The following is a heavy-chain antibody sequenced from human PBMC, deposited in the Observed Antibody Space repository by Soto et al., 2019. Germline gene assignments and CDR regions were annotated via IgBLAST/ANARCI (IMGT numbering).Heavy chain of an antibody. J-gene: IGHJ6*02. V-gene: IGHV1-46*02. CDR1: GYTFDRYY. CDR2: INPSGSIT. CDR3: TRGSFLEWSCMDV. D-gene: IGHD3-3*01. Sequence: ASVKVSCKASGYTFDRYYMHWVRQAPGQGLEWMGMINPSGSITSYAQKFQGRVTMTRDTSTRTLSMELTSLRSEDTAVYYCTRGSFLEWSCMDVWGQGTTVTVSS.